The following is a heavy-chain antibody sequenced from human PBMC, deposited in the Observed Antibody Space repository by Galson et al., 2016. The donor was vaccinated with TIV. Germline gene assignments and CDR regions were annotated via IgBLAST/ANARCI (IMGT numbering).Heavy chain of an antibody. D-gene: IGHD4-17*01. CDR1: GYTFTASY. J-gene: IGHJ4*02. CDR3: ARLVYGDYVDY. Sequence: SVKVSCKASGYTFTASYIHWVRQAPGQGLNWMGWISPNIGDTTYPQKFQGRVTMTRDTSITTAYMELTTLTSDDTAVYYCARLVYGDYVDYWGQGTLVTVSS. V-gene: IGHV1-2*02. CDR2: ISPNIGDT.